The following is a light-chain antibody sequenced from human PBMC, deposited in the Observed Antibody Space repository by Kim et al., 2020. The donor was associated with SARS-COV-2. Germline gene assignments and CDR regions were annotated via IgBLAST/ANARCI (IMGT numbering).Light chain of an antibody. CDR3: QQRSNWPLT. J-gene: IGKJ4*01. CDR1: QRVSSY. Sequence: LSPEEKATLSCRASQRVSSYLAWYQQKPGQAPRLLIYDASNRATGIPARFSGSGSGTDFTLTISSLETEDFAVYYCQQRSNWPLTFGGGTKVDIK. CDR2: DAS. V-gene: IGKV3-11*01.